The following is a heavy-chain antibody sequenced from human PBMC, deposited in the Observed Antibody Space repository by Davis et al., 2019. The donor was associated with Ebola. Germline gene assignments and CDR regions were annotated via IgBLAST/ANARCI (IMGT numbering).Heavy chain of an antibody. Sequence: SQTPSLTRAISGDSVSIHSAAWNWIRQSPSRGLEWLGRTYYRSKRYNDYAVSVKSRITFNPDTSKNQFSLQLNSVTPEDTAVYYCARGRSWPLDSWGQGTLVTVSS. D-gene: IGHD6-13*01. CDR1: GDSVSIHSAA. CDR2: TYYRSKRYN. J-gene: IGHJ4*02. CDR3: ARGRSWPLDS. V-gene: IGHV6-1*01.